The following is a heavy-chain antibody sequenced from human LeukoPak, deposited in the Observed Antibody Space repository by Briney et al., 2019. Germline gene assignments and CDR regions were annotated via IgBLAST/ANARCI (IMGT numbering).Heavy chain of an antibody. J-gene: IGHJ4*02. Sequence: GGSLRLSCAASGFTFSGSAMHWVRQAPGKGLEWVAVISYDGSNKYYADSVKGRFTISRDNSKNTLYLQMNSLRVEDTAVYYCASTIDMVTDYWGQGTLVTVSS. V-gene: IGHV3-30*04. CDR1: GFTFSGSA. CDR3: ASTIDMVTDY. D-gene: IGHD2-21*02. CDR2: ISYDGSNK.